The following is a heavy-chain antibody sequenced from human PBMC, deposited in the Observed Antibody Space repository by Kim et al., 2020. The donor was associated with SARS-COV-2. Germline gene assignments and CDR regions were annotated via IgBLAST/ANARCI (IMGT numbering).Heavy chain of an antibody. Sequence: ASVKVSCKASGYTFTSYGISWVRQAPGQGLEWMGWISAYNGNTNYAQKLQGRVTMTTDTSTSTAYMELRSLRSDDTAVYYCARVGPIVVVPAALDYWGQGTLVTVSS. CDR3: ARVGPIVVVPAALDY. D-gene: IGHD2-2*01. CDR1: GYTFTSYG. V-gene: IGHV1-18*01. CDR2: ISAYNGNT. J-gene: IGHJ4*02.